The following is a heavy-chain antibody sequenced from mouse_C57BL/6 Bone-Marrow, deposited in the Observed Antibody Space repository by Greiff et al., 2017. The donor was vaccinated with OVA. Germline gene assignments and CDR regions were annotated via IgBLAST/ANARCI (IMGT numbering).Heavy chain of an antibody. V-gene: IGHV3-6*01. CDR2: ITYDGSN. CDR3: EKLLR. J-gene: IGHJ3*02. Sequence: EVKVEESGPGLVKPSQSLSLTCSVSGYSITSGYYWNWIRQFPGNHLELMGYITYDGSNNYNPSLKNRISITRDTSMNQFILKLNSVTTEDTATYDCEKLLRWGQGTLVTVSA. CDR1: GYSITSGYY. D-gene: IGHD1-1*01.